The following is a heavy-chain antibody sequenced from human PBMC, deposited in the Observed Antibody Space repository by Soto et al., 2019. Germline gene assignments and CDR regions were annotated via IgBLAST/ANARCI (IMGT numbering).Heavy chain of an antibody. V-gene: IGHV1-3*04. CDR2: INTGNGNT. CDR3: SSGHCSRPCYSDY. CDR1: GYTFTNYP. D-gene: IGHD2-2*01. Sequence: ASVKVSCKASGYTFTNYPMHWVRQAPGQGLEWLGWINTGNGNTKCSQKFQGRVTITWDTSATTTYIELSSLRSEDTAVYYCSSGHCSRPCYSDYRGQGTLVTLSS. J-gene: IGHJ4*02.